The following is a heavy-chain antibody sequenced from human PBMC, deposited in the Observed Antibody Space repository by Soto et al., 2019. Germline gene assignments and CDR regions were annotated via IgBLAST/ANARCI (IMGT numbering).Heavy chain of an antibody. V-gene: IGHV1-69*01. CDR2: IIPIFSTA. J-gene: IGHJ5*02. CDR1: GGTFSSYA. Sequence: QVQLVQSGAEVKKPGSSVKVSCTASGGTFSSYAISWVRQAPGQGLEWMGGIIPIFSTANYAQKVQGRVTITADESTSTAYMELSSLRSEDTAVYYCARDYGDYNNWFDPWGQGTLVTVSS. CDR3: ARDYGDYNNWFDP. D-gene: IGHD4-17*01.